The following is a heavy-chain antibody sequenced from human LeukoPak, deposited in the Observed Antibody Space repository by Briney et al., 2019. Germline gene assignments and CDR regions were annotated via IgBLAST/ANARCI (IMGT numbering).Heavy chain of an antibody. CDR2: ISTGGNT. CDR1: GFTFSSYA. J-gene: IGHJ4*02. V-gene: IGHV3-23*01. D-gene: IGHD6-13*01. Sequence: GGSLRLSCAASGFTFSSYAMSWVRQAPGKGLEWVSGISTGGNTYYADSVKGRFTISRDNSKNTLYLQMNSLRVEDTAVYYCAKSFGPVIAAAGTGADWGQGTLVTVSS. CDR3: AKSFGPVIAAAGTGAD.